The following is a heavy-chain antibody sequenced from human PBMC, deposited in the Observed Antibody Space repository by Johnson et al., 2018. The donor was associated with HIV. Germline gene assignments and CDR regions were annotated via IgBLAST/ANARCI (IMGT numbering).Heavy chain of an antibody. Sequence: QMQLVESGGGLVQPGRSLRLSCVASGFTITTYGMHWVRQAPGKGLEWVAVIWYDGINKYYEDSLTGRFAISRDNSRNTREGRMDRLRVEDTAVYYCAREAYYARAFDLWGQGTMVTVSS. CDR1: GFTITTYG. CDR2: IWYDGINK. J-gene: IGHJ3*01. CDR3: AREAYYARAFDL. D-gene: IGHD3-3*01. V-gene: IGHV3-33*01.